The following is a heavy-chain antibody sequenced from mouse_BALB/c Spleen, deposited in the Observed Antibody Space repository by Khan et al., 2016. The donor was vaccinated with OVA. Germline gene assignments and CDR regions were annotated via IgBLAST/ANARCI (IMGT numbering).Heavy chain of an antibody. Sequence: LVESGPELKKPGETVKISCKSSGYAFTNYGMNWVRQAPGKDLKWMGWINTYTGEPTYSTDFKGRFAFSLETSASTAYLQINNLKNEDTATYFCARVGYSGTMDYWGQGTSVTVSS. D-gene: IGHD2-3*01. V-gene: IGHV9-3-1*01. CDR3: ARVGYSGTMDY. J-gene: IGHJ4*01. CDR2: INTYTGEP. CDR1: GYAFTNYG.